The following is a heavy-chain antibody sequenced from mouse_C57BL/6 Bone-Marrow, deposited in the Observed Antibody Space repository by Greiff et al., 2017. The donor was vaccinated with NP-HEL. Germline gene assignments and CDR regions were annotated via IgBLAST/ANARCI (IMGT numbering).Heavy chain of an antibody. J-gene: IGHJ2*01. CDR3: TTKWPYYFDY. V-gene: IGHV14-4*01. CDR2: IDPENGDT. CDR1: GFNIKDDY. Sequence: VQLKESGAELVRPGASVKLSCTASGFNIKDDYMHWVKQRPEQGLEWIGWIDPENGDTEYASKFQGKATITADTSSNTAYLQLSSLTSEDTAVYYCTTKWPYYFDYWGQGTTLTVSS.